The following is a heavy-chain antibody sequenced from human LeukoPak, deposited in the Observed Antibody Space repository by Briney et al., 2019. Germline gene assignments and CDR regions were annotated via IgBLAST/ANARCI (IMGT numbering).Heavy chain of an antibody. J-gene: IGHJ5*02. CDR3: ARSSDIVVVVAAGNWFDP. CDR2: IYPGDSDT. D-gene: IGHD2-15*01. Sequence: GESLKISCKGSGYSFTSYWIGWVRQMPGKGLEWMGIIYPGDSDTRYSPSFQGQVTISADKSISTAYLQWSSLKASDTAMYYCARSSDIVVVVAAGNWFDPWGQGTLVTVSS. V-gene: IGHV5-51*01. CDR1: GYSFTSYW.